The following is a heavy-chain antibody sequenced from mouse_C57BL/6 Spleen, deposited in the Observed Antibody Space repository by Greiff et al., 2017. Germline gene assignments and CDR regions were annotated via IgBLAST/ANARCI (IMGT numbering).Heavy chain of an antibody. CDR2: IDPETGGT. Sequence: QVQLQQSGAELVRPGASVTLSCKASGYTFTDYEMHWVKQTPVHGLEWIGAIDPETGGTAYNQKFKGKAILTADNSSSTAYMELRSLTSEDSAVYYCTRERGSRWFAYWGQGTLVTVSA. D-gene: IGHD1-1*01. J-gene: IGHJ3*01. CDR1: GYTFTDYE. V-gene: IGHV1-15*01. CDR3: TRERGSRWFAY.